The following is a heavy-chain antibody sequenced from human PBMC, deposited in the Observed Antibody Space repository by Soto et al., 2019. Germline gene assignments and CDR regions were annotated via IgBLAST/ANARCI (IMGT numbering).Heavy chain of an antibody. J-gene: IGHJ6*02. CDR2: VDSADGET. D-gene: IGHD1-26*01. CDR1: GYTFTDYY. V-gene: IGHV1-69-2*01. CDR3: GTVGRLGSTGASTYGMDV. Sequence: ASLKVSCKVSGYTFTDYYVHWVQQAPGKGLEWMGLVDSADGETIYAEKFQGRVTMTADTSTGTAYMELTSLRSEDAAVYYCGTVGRLGSTGASTYGMDVWGQGTTVTVSS.